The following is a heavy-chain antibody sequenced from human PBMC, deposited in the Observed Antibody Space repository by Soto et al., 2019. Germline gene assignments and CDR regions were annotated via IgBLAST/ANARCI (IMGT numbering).Heavy chain of an antibody. CDR1: GYIFVNYG. CDR3: VMVDNYVTPTPQDV. J-gene: IGHJ6*02. D-gene: IGHD3-16*01. V-gene: IGHV1-18*01. Sequence: QVQLVQSGDEVKKPGASLNVSCKASGYIFVNYGIAWVRQAPRQGLEWMGWISPYTGNTHSASKVQGRLTMTTDTSTSTAYMDLGSLTSDDTAVYYCVMVDNYVTPTPQDVWGQGTTVTVSS. CDR2: ISPYTGNT.